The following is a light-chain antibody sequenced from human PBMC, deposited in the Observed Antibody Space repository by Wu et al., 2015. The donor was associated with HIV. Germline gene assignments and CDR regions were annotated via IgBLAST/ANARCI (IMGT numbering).Light chain of an antibody. J-gene: IGKJ2*01. V-gene: IGKV3-15*01. Sequence: EIVLTQSPGTLSLSPGDRATLSCRASQSIGSNLAWYQHKPGQAPRLLIYHASTRSAGIPVRFSGSGSRTEFTLTISSVQSEDFALYYCQQYNNWPPYTFGQGTKLEI. CDR3: QQYNNWPPYT. CDR2: HAS. CDR1: QSIGSN.